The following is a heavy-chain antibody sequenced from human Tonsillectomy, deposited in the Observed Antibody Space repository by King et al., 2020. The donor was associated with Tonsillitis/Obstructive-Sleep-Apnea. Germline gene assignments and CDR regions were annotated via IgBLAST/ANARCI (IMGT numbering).Heavy chain of an antibody. CDR1: GGSVSSGSYY. Sequence: VPLQESGPGLVKPSETLSLTCTVSGGSVSSGSYYWRWIRQPPGKGLEWIGYIYYSGSTNYNPSLKSRVTISVDTSKNQFSLRLSSVTAADTAVYYCARVGSTFRDYWGQGTLVTVSS. V-gene: IGHV4-61*01. CDR3: ARVGSTFRDY. CDR2: IYYSGST. J-gene: IGHJ4*02. D-gene: IGHD1-26*01.